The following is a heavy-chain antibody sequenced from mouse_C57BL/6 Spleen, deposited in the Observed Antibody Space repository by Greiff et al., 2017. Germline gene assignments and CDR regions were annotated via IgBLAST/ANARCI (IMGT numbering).Heavy chain of an antibody. Sequence: EVKLVESGGGLVKPGGSLKLSCAASGFTFSDYGMHWVRQAPEKGLEWVAYISSGCSTIYYADTVKGRFTISRDNAKNTLFLQMTSLRSEDTAMYYCARPPTGTDAMDYWGQGTSVTVSS. CDR3: ARPPTGTDAMDY. J-gene: IGHJ4*01. CDR2: ISSGCSTI. CDR1: GFTFSDYG. D-gene: IGHD4-1*02. V-gene: IGHV5-17*01.